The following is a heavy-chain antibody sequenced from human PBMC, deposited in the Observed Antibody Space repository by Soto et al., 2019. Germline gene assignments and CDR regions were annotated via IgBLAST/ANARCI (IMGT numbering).Heavy chain of an antibody. CDR1: GGSFSGYY. CDR3: ARETSLEYYFDY. CDR2: INHSGST. J-gene: IGHJ4*02. V-gene: IGHV4-34*01. Sequence: SETLSLTCAVYGGSFSGYYWSWIRQPPGKGLEWIGEINHSGSTNYNPSLKSRVTISVDTSKNQFSLKLSSVTAEDTAVYYCARETSLEYYFDYWGQGTLVTVSS.